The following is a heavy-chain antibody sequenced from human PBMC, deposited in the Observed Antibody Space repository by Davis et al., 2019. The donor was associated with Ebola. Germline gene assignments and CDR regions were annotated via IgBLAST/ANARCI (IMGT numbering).Heavy chain of an antibody. D-gene: IGHD3-22*01. CDR1: GGSFSGYY. V-gene: IGHV4-59*10. Sequence: PSETLSLTCAVYGGSFSGYYWGWIRQPPGKGLEWIGRIYTSGSTNYNPSLKSRVTMSVDTSKNQFSLKLSSVTAADTAVYYCASWSLLHSDAFDIWGQGTMVTVSS. CDR2: IYTSGST. J-gene: IGHJ3*02. CDR3: ASWSLLHSDAFDI.